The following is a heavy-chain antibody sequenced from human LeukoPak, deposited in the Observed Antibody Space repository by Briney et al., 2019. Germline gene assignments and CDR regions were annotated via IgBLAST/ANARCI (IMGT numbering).Heavy chain of an antibody. CDR3: ARDHRPLPPRSHSSSWDYTDY. CDR2: ISSSGSTI. V-gene: IGHV3-11*04. J-gene: IGHJ4*02. Sequence: PGGSLRLSCAASGFTFSDYYMSWIRQAPGKGLEWASYISSSGSTIYYADSVKGRFTISRDNAKNSLYLQMNSLRAEDTAVYYCARDHRPLPPRSHSSSWDYTDYWGQGTLVTVSS. CDR1: GFTFSDYY. D-gene: IGHD6-13*01.